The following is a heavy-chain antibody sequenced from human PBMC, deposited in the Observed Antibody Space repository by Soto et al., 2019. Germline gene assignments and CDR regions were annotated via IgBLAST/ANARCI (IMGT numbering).Heavy chain of an antibody. CDR3: AKDGYGDYVNFFDY. V-gene: IGHV3-30*18. Sequence: ESGGGVVQPGRSLRLSCAASGFTFSSYGMHWVRQAPGKGLEWVAVISYDGNNKYYADSVKGRFTISRDNSKNTVYLQMNSLRAEDTAVYYCAKDGYGDYVNFFDYWGQGNLVTVSP. J-gene: IGHJ4*02. CDR1: GFTFSSYG. D-gene: IGHD4-17*01. CDR2: ISYDGNNK.